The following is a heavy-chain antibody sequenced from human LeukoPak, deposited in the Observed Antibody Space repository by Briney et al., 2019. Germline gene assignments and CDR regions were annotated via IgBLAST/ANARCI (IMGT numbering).Heavy chain of an antibody. V-gene: IGHV3-48*01. CDR2: ISSSSSTI. J-gene: IGHJ6*02. CDR3: ARDAPYYDSSGYPTIGYYGMDV. CDR1: GFTFSSYS. Sequence: GGSLRLSCAASGFTFSSYSMNWVRQAPGKGLEWVSYISSSSSTIYYADSVKGRFTISRDNSKNTLYLQMNSLRAEDTAVYYCARDAPYYDSSGYPTIGYYGMDVWGQGTTVTVSS. D-gene: IGHD3-22*01.